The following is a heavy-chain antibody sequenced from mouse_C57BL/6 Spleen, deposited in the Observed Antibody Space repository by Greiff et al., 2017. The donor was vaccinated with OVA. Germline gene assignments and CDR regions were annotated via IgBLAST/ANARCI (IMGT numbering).Heavy chain of an antibody. D-gene: IGHD2-5*01. V-gene: IGHV1-64*01. CDR1: GYTFTSYW. Sequence: VQLQQPGAELVKPGASVKLSCKASGYTFTSYWMHWVKQRPGQGLEWIGMIHPNSGSTNYNEKFKSKATLTVDKSSSTAYMQLSSLTSEDSAVYYCARGGSNYDDAMDYWGQGTSVTVSS. CDR2: IHPNSGST. CDR3: ARGGSNYDDAMDY. J-gene: IGHJ4*01.